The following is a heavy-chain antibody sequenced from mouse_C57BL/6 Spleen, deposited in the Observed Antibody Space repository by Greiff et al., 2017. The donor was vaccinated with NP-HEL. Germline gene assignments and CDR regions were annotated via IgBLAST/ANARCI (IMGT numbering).Heavy chain of an antibody. J-gene: IGHJ4*01. CDR2: IYPGSGST. V-gene: IGHV1-55*01. CDR1: GYTFTSYW. Sequence: VQLQESGAELVKPGASVKMSCKASGYTFTSYWITWVKQRPGQGLEWIGDIYPGSGSTNYNEKFKSKATLTVDTSSSTAYMQLSSLTSEDSAVYYCARGGYGYDVNAMDYWGQGTSVTVSS. D-gene: IGHD2-2*01. CDR3: ARGGYGYDVNAMDY.